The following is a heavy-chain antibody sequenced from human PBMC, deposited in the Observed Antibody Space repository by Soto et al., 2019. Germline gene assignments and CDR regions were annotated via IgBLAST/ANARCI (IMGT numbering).Heavy chain of an antibody. CDR1: GYTFTHYY. Sequence: ASVKVSCKASGYTFTHYYIHWVRQAPGQGLEWMGTINPNTGSTSYAQKFQGRVTVTRDTSTRTVYMELISLTSDDTAMYYCVRFYDYIWGSYRSTSGGSFDYWGQGTLVTVSS. CDR3: VRFYDYIWGSYRSTSGGSFDY. CDR2: INPNTGST. J-gene: IGHJ4*02. D-gene: IGHD3-16*02. V-gene: IGHV1-46*01.